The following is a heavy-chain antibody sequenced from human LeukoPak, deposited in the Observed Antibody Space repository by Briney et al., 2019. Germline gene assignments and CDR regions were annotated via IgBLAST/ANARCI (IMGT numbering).Heavy chain of an antibody. V-gene: IGHV3-30-3*01. D-gene: IGHD1-26*01. Sequence: GGSLRLSCAASGFTFSSYPLHWVRQAPGKGLEWVTLISYDGSKIYYADSVKGRFTISRDNSKNTLYLQMNSLRAEDTAVYYCARDWGYGGSYPGGAFDIWGQGTMVTVSS. CDR3: ARDWGYGGSYPGGAFDI. J-gene: IGHJ3*02. CDR1: GFTFSSYP. CDR2: ISYDGSKI.